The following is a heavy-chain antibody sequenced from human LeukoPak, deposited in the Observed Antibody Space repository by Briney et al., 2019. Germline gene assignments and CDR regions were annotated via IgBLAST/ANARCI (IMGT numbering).Heavy chain of an antibody. V-gene: IGHV3-20*04. CDR3: ARDGSSGWYLDKYYFDY. J-gene: IGHJ4*02. CDR1: GFTFDDYG. Sequence: GGSLRLSCAASGFTFDDYGMSWVRQAPGKGLEWVSGMNWNGGRTGYADSVKGRFTISRDNAKHSLYLQMNSLRAEDTALYYCARDGSSGWYLDKYYFDYWGQGTPVTVSS. D-gene: IGHD6-19*01. CDR2: MNWNGGRT.